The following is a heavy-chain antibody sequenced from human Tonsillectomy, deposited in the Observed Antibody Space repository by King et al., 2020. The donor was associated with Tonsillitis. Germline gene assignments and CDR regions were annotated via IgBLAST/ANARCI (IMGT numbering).Heavy chain of an antibody. D-gene: IGHD3-10*01. CDR3: ARDRGYYSFDY. CDR1: GFSFSSSW. J-gene: IGHJ4*02. Sequence: EVQLVESGGGLVQPGGNLRLSCVASGFSFSSSWMTWVRQPPGKGLEWVATTKPDGSENWYVDSVKGRFTISRDNAKNSLYLQMNSLRAEDTAVYYCARDRGYYSFDYWGQGALVTVAS. V-gene: IGHV3-7*04. CDR2: TKPDGSEN.